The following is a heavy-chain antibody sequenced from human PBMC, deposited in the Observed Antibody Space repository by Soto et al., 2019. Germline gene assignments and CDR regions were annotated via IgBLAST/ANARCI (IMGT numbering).Heavy chain of an antibody. D-gene: IGHD6-13*01. CDR1: GGSFSGYY. V-gene: IGHV4-34*01. J-gene: IGHJ6*02. Sequence: SETLSLTCAVYGGSFSGYYWSWIRQPPGKGLEWIGEINHSGSTNYNPSLKSRVTISVDTSKNQFSLKLSSVTAADTAVYYCARVVTAAGMGGRTYYYYYGMDVWGQGTTVTVSS. CDR3: ARVVTAAGMGGRTYYYYYGMDV. CDR2: INHSGST.